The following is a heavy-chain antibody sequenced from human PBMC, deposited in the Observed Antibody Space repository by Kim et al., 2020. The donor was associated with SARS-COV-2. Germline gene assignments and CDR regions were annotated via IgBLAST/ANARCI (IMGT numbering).Heavy chain of an antibody. V-gene: IGHV3-11*01. Sequence: GGSLRLSCAASGFTFSDYYMSWIRQAPGKGLEWVSYISSSGTTIYYADSVKGRFTISRDNAKNSLYLQMNSRRAEDTAVYYCARDLIAAAHYFQHWGQGTLVTVSS. CDR3: ARDLIAAAHYFQH. D-gene: IGHD6-13*01. CDR1: GFTFSDYY. CDR2: ISSSGTTI. J-gene: IGHJ1*01.